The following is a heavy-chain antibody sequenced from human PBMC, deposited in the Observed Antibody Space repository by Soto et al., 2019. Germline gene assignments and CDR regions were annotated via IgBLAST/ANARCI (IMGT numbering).Heavy chain of an antibody. Sequence: QVQLVQSGAEVKKPGASVKVSCKASGDTFTDYYIHWVRQAPGQGLEWMGTVNPSGGHTTYAQHFLGRMTMTRDTSTSTLYMELTRLTSEDTAVYYCARGGHVVVVTAAVDYWGQGTLVTVSS. D-gene: IGHD2-21*02. CDR3: ARGGHVVVVTAAVDY. CDR2: VNPSGGHT. J-gene: IGHJ4*02. CDR1: GDTFTDYY. V-gene: IGHV1-46*01.